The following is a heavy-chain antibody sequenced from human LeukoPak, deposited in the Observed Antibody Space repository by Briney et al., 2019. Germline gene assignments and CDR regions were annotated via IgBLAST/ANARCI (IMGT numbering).Heavy chain of an antibody. CDR1: GFTFSRYS. D-gene: IGHD6-19*01. CDR2: ISSRSTNI. V-gene: IGHV3-21*01. CDR3: ARDAQWLVPEGYFYYMDV. Sequence: GGSLRLSCAGSGFTFSRYSMNWFRQAPGKGLERVSSISSRSTNIFYADSVKGRFTISRDNAKNSLYLQMNSLGAEDTAVYYCARDAQWLVPEGYFYYMDVRGKGTTVTVSS. J-gene: IGHJ6*03.